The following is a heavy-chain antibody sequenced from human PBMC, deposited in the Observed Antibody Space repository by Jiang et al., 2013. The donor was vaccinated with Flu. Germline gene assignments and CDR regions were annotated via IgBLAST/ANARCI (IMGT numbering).Heavy chain of an antibody. D-gene: IGHD4-23*01. J-gene: IGHJ4*02. V-gene: IGHV5-51*01. CDR3: ARLPTTVVTRSPSGPWDY. Sequence: YPGDSDTRYSPSFQGQVTISADKSISTAYLQWSSLKASDTAMYYCARLPTTVVTRSPSGPWDYWGQGTLVTVSS. CDR2: YPGDSDT.